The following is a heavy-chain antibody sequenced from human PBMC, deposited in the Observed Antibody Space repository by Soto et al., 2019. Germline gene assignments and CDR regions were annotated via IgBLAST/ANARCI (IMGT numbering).Heavy chain of an antibody. CDR1: GYTFTTYG. Sequence: QVQLVQSGAEVKKPGASVKVSCKASGYTFTTYGISWVRQAPGQGLEWMGWISAYNGNTNYAQKLQGRVTMTTDTSTSTAYMELRSLRSDDTAVYYCAKDGAGPHTEYYFDYWGQGTLVTVSS. CDR2: ISAYNGNT. CDR3: AKDGAGPHTEYYFDY. J-gene: IGHJ4*02. D-gene: IGHD1-1*01. V-gene: IGHV1-18*04.